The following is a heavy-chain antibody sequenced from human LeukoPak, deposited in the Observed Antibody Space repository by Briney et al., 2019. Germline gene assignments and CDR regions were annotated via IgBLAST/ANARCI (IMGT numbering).Heavy chain of an antibody. CDR2: IFYSGST. D-gene: IGHD5-24*01. J-gene: IGHJ4*02. Sequence: SETLSLTCTVSGGSVSSYYWSWIRQPPGKGLEWIGFIFYSGSTNYNPSVKSRVTISVDTSKNQFSLKLRSVTAADTAVYYCAREDGYNSPYYFDYWGQGTLVTVSS. CDR1: GGSVSSYY. CDR3: AREDGYNSPYYFDY. V-gene: IGHV4-59*02.